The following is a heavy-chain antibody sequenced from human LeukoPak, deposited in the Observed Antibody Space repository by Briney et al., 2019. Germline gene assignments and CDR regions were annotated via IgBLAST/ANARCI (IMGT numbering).Heavy chain of an antibody. J-gene: IGHJ3*02. Sequence: SETLSLTCAVYGGSFSGYYWSWIRQPPGKGLEWIGEINHSGSANYNPSLKSRVTISVDTSKNQFSLKLNSVTAADTAVYYCARGAPKEIQLWLRLRGVAFDIWGQGTMVTVSS. CDR3: ARGAPKEIQLWLRLRGVAFDI. D-gene: IGHD5-18*01. CDR2: INHSGSA. CDR1: GGSFSGYY. V-gene: IGHV4-34*01.